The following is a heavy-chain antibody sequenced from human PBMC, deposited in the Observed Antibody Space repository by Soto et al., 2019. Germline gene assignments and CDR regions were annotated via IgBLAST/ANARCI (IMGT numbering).Heavy chain of an antibody. CDR1: GYIFSNFA. CDR2: INTGNGNT. V-gene: IGHV1-3*04. D-gene: IGHD3-9*01. Sequence: ASVKVSCKASGYIFSNFAIHWVRQAPGQRLEWMGWINTGNGNTKYSQKLQGRVTITRDTSASTAYMEVSSLRSEDTAVYYCVRDYYDNLTGPKPFDYWGPGTLVTVSS. J-gene: IGHJ4*02. CDR3: VRDYYDNLTGPKPFDY.